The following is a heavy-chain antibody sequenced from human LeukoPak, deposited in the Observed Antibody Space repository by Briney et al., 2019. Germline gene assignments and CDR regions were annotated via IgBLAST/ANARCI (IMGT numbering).Heavy chain of an antibody. J-gene: IGHJ1*01. CDR1: GFTFSSYS. V-gene: IGHV3-21*01. CDR2: ISGSGDYI. D-gene: IGHD6-13*01. Sequence: GGSLRLSCAASGFTFSSYSMNWVRQAPGKGLEWVSSISGSGDYIFYADSMKGRFTISRDNARNSLYLQVNSLRAEDTAVYYCARGVGSNWFIYFQYWGQGTVVTVSS. CDR3: ARGVGSNWFIYFQY.